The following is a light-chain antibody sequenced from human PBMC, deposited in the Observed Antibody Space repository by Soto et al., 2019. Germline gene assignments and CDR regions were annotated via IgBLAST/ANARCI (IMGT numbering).Light chain of an antibody. CDR1: QSVSGD. CDR2: DAS. CDR3: QQYNNWPPVT. V-gene: IGKV3-15*01. J-gene: IGKJ5*01. Sequence: EIIMTQSPATLSVSPGERATLSCRASQSVSGDLAWYQQKPGQAPRLLIYDASTRVTGIPARFSGSGSGTEFTLTISSLQSEDFAVYFCQQYNNWPPVTFGQGTRLEIK.